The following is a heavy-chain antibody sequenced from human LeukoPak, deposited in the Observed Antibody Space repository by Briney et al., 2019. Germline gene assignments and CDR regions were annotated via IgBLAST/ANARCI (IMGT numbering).Heavy chain of an antibody. CDR2: IFYSGST. V-gene: IGHV4-39*01. D-gene: IGHD2/OR15-2a*01. J-gene: IGHJ4*02. CDR1: GGSISSSSYY. CDR3: AGLFYMGYFDY. Sequence: SETLSLTCTVSGGSISSSSYYWVWLRQPPGKGREGIGSIFYSGSTYYNPSLKSRVTISIDTSKNQFSQKLNSVTAADTAVYYCAGLFYMGYFDYWGQGTLVTVSS.